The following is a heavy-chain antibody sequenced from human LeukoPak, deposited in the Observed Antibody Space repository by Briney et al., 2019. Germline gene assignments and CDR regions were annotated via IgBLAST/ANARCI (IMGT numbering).Heavy chain of an antibody. V-gene: IGHV4-59*08. J-gene: IGHJ5*02. CDR3: ARRQSSSWNHNWFDP. CDR2: IYYSGST. CDR1: GGSISSYY. D-gene: IGHD6-13*01. Sequence: SETLSLTCTVSGGSISSYYWSWIRQPPGKGLEWIGYIYYSGSTNYNPSLKSRVTISVDTSKNQFSLKLSSVTAADTAVYYCARRQSSSWNHNWFDPWGQGTLVTVSS.